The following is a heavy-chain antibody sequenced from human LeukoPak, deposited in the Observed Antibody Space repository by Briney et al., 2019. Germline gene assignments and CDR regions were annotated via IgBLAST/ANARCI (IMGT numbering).Heavy chain of an antibody. J-gene: IGHJ4*02. CDR2: IIPIFGTA. V-gene: IGHV1-69*13. D-gene: IGHD6-13*01. Sequence: SVKVSCKASGGTCSSYAISWVRQAPGQGLECMGGIIPIFGTANYAQKFQGRVTITADESTSTAYMELSSLRSEDTAVYYCARGWLGTAAAAPPYFDYWGQGTLVTVSS. CDR3: ARGWLGTAAAAPPYFDY. CDR1: GGTCSSYA.